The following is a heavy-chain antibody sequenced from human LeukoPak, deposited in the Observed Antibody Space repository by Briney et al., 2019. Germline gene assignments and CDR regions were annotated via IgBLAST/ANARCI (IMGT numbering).Heavy chain of an antibody. J-gene: IGHJ4*02. CDR3: ARRVVGATSVDYFDY. Sequence: PGGSLRLSCAASEFSVSINFMSWVRQVPGKGLEWVSVISSGGTTYYADSVKGRFSISRDNSKNTVSLQMNSLRAEDMAVYYCARRVVGATSVDYFDYWGQGTLVTVSS. CDR1: EFSVSINF. D-gene: IGHD1-26*01. V-gene: IGHV3-66*04. CDR2: ISSGGTT.